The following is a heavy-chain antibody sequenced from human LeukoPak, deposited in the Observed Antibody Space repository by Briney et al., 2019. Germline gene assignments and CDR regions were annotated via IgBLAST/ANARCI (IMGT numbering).Heavy chain of an antibody. CDR1: GYSFTSYW. J-gene: IGHJ6*02. Sequence: GESLKVSCKGSGYSFTSYWIGWVRQMPGKGLEWMGIIYPGDSDTRYSPSFQGQVTISADKSISTAYLQWSSLKASDTAMYYCASQINYYDSSGYPYYYGMDVWGQGTTVTVSS. CDR3: ASQINYYDSSGYPYYYGMDV. CDR2: IYPGDSDT. D-gene: IGHD3-22*01. V-gene: IGHV5-51*01.